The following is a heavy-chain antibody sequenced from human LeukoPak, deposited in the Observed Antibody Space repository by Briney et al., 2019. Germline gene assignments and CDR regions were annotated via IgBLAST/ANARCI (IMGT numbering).Heavy chain of an antibody. CDR3: ARHDISVAPNFDS. Sequence: PSETLSLTCIVSSGSIINSYWSWIRQPPGKGLEWIGYIHYSGSANYNPPLKSRVTMSVDTSKNQFSLKLTSVTAADTAVYFCARHDISVAPNFDSWGQGSLVTVSS. D-gene: IGHD6-19*01. CDR1: SGSIINSY. V-gene: IGHV4-59*08. J-gene: IGHJ4*02. CDR2: IHYSGSA.